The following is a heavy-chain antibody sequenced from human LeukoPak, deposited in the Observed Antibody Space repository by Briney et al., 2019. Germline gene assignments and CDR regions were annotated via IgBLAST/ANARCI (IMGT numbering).Heavy chain of an antibody. V-gene: IGHV4-59*08. Sequence: PSETLSLTCTVSGGSISSYYWSWIRQPPGKGLEWIGYIYYRGSTNYNPSLKSRVTISVDTSKNQFSLKLSSVTAADTAVYYCARPAYYYDSSGYYYPLLFDYWGQGTLVTVSS. CDR3: ARPAYYYDSSGYYYPLLFDY. J-gene: IGHJ4*02. D-gene: IGHD3-22*01. CDR1: GGSISSYY. CDR2: IYYRGST.